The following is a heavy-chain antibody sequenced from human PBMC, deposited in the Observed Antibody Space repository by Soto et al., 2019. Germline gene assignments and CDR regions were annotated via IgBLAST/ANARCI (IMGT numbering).Heavy chain of an antibody. Sequence: QLQLQESGPGLVKPSETLSLTCTVSGGSISSSSYYWGWIRQPPGKGLEWIGSIYYSGSTYYNPSHKSPLTISVDTSKNQCSLKLSSVTAADTVVYYCARAHDYGDYHDWFDPWGQGTLVTVSS. CDR3: ARAHDYGDYHDWFDP. V-gene: IGHV4-39*01. CDR2: IYYSGST. J-gene: IGHJ5*02. D-gene: IGHD4-17*01. CDR1: GGSISSSSYY.